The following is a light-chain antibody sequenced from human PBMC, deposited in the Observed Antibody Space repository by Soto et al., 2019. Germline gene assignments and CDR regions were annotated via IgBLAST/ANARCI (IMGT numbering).Light chain of an antibody. CDR3: QQSDSTLPYT. V-gene: IGKV1-39*01. CDR2: AAS. Sequence: DIQMTQSPSSLSASVGDRVTITCRASQSISSYLNWYQQKPGKAPKLLIYAASSLQSGVPSRFSGSASGTDFTLTISSLQPEDFATYYCQQSDSTLPYTFGQGTKLEIK. J-gene: IGKJ2*01. CDR1: QSISSY.